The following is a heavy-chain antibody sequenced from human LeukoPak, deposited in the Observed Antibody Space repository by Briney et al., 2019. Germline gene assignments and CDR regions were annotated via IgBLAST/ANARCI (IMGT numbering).Heavy chain of an antibody. CDR3: ARVPSGCTNGVCPLTGAAFGI. Sequence: SETLSLTCTVSGGSISSYYWSWIRQPAGKGLEWIGRIYTSGSTNYNPSLKSRVTISVDTSKNQFSLKLSSVTAADTAVYYCARVPSGCTNGVCPLTGAAFGIWGQGTMVTVSS. V-gene: IGHV4-4*07. J-gene: IGHJ3*02. D-gene: IGHD2-8*01. CDR1: GGSISSYY. CDR2: IYTSGST.